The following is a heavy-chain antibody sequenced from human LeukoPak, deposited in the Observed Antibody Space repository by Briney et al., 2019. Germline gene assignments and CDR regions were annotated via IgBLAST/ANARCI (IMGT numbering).Heavy chain of an antibody. CDR2: IRYDGSNK. J-gene: IGHJ3*02. Sequence: GGSLRLSCAASGFTFSSYGMHWVRQAPGKGLEWVAFIRYDGSNKYYADSVKGRFTISRDNSKNTLYLQMNSLRAEDTAVYYCAKELGYCSTASCYRQHGFDIWGQGTMVTVSS. CDR3: AKELGYCSTASCYRQHGFDI. V-gene: IGHV3-30*02. CDR1: GFTFSSYG. D-gene: IGHD2-2*01.